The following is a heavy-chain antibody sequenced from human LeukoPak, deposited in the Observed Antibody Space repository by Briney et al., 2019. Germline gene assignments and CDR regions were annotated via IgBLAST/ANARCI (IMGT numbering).Heavy chain of an antibody. CDR3: ARMRPYDSTGYSPGHYMDV. CDR1: GGPMYSYY. J-gene: IGHJ6*03. Sequence: SETLSLTCSVSGGPMYSYYWSWIRQTAGKGLEGIGRFYVGVGPNYNPSLKSRVTMSVDTYKNQFVLKLSAVTAADTAVYYCARMRPYDSTGYSPGHYMDVWGKGTTVTVYS. D-gene: IGHD3-22*01. CDR2: FYVGVGP. V-gene: IGHV4-4*07.